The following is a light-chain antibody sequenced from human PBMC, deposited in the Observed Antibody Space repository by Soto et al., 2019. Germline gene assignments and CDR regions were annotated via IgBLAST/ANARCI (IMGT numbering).Light chain of an antibody. CDR2: RAY. J-gene: IGKJ5*01. CDR3: QQYYSPPIT. CDR1: HGILDTSTNKNS. V-gene: IGKV4-1*01. Sequence: DIVMTQSPHSLSVSLGEKATINSESPHGILDTSTNKNSLVWYQKKPGQPPRLLIYRAYIRESGVPDRFSGSGSGTDFTLTISSLQPEDVAVYYCQQYYSPPITFGQGTRLEIK.